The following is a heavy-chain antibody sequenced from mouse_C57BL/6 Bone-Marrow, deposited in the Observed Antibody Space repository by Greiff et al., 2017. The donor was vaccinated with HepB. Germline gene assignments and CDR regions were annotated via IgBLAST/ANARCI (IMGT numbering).Heavy chain of an antibody. CDR1: GFTFTDYY. J-gene: IGHJ3*01. CDR3: ARSGSSWFAY. V-gene: IGHV7-3*01. CDR2: IRNKANGYTT. Sequence: EVHLVESGGGLVQPGGSLSLSCAASGFTFTDYYMSWVRQPPGKALEWLGFIRNKANGYTTEYSASVKGRFTISRDNSQSILYLQMNALRAEDSATYYCARSGSSWFAYWGQGTLVTVSA.